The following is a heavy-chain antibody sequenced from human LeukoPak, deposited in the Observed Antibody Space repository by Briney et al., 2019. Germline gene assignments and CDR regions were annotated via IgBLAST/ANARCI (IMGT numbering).Heavy chain of an antibody. D-gene: IGHD2-2*01. CDR2: IYTSGST. CDR1: GGSISNYY. CDR3: ARDCSSTSCYYYYGMDV. J-gene: IGHJ6*02. Sequence: SETLSLTCTVSGGSISNYYWSWIRQPAGKGLEWIGRIYTSGSTNYNPSLKGRVTISVDTSKNQFSLKLSSVTAADTAVYYCARDCSSTSCYYYYGMDVWGQGTTVTVSS. V-gene: IGHV4-4*07.